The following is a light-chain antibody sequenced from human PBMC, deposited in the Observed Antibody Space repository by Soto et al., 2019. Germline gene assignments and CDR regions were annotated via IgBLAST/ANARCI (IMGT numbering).Light chain of an antibody. CDR3: QQSYTDVFT. V-gene: IGKV1-39*01. J-gene: IGKJ3*01. CDR2: GAS. CDR1: QSIRNY. Sequence: DIQLTQSPSSLSASVGDRVTITCRASQSIRNYLNWYQQKPGKVPNLLIYGASSLQSGVPSRFSGTGSETDCSLTINRLQPEDFATYYCQQSYTDVFTFGPGTKVDF.